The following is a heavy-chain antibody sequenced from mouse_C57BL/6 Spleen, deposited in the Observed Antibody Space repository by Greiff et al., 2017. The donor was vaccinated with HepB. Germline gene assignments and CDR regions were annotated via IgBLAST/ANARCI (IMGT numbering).Heavy chain of an antibody. CDR3: ARVGGSYPSYFDV. D-gene: IGHD1-1*02. CDR2: ISSGSSTI. Sequence: EVKLVESGGGLVKPGGSLKLSCAASGFTFSDYGMHWVRQAPEKGLEWVAYISSGSSTIYYADTVKGRCTISRDNAKNTLFLQMTSLRSAATDMYYCARVGGSYPSYFDVWGTGTTVTVSS. V-gene: IGHV5-17*01. J-gene: IGHJ1*03. CDR1: GFTFSDYG.